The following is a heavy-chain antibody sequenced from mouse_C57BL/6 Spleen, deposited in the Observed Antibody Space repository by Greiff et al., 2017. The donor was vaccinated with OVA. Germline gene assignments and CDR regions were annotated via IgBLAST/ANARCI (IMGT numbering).Heavy chain of an antibody. CDR1: GFTFSDSG. V-gene: IGHV5-17*01. Sequence: EVMLVESGGGLVKPGGSLKLSCAASGFTFSDSGMNWVRQAPEKGLEWVAYISSGSSTIYYADTVKGRFTISRDNAKNTLFLQMTSLRSEDTAMYYCARNWGFAYWGQGTLVTVSA. CDR2: ISSGSSTI. D-gene: IGHD4-1*01. CDR3: ARNWGFAY. J-gene: IGHJ3*01.